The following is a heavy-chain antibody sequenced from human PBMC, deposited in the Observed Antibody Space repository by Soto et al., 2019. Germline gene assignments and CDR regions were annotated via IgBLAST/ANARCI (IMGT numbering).Heavy chain of an antibody. J-gene: IGHJ4*02. D-gene: IGHD2-15*01. V-gene: IGHV1-18*01. Sequence: QVQLVQSGAEVKKPGASVKVSCKASGYTFTSYGISWVREAPGQGLEWMGWISAYNGNTNYAQKLQGRVTMTTDTSTSTAYMELRSLRSDDTAVYYCARADIVVVVAATSFDYWGQGTLVTVSS. CDR3: ARADIVVVVAATSFDY. CDR1: GYTFTSYG. CDR2: ISAYNGNT.